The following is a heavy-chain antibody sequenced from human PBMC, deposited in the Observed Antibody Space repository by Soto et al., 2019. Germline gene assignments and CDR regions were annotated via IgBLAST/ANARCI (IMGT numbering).Heavy chain of an antibody. Sequence: PGWSLRLSCTTSVLSFASFAMTWFRQAPGKGLEWVATISGSDGKTYYADSVKGRFSISRDTSRNTLYLQMNSLRADDTAIYYCAKWSYLDYWGQGTRVTVSS. V-gene: IGHV3-23*01. CDR3: AKWSYLDY. CDR1: VLSFASFA. CDR2: ISGSDGKT. J-gene: IGHJ4*02. D-gene: IGHD3-3*01.